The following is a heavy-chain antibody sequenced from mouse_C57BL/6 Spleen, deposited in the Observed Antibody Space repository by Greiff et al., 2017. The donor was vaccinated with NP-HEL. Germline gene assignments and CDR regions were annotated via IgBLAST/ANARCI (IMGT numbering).Heavy chain of an antibody. J-gene: IGHJ4*01. CDR3: TLWTYDYGRNYYAMDY. V-gene: IGHV14-4*01. Sequence: VQLQQSGAELVRPGASVKLSCTASGFNIKDDYMHWVKQRPEQGLEWIGWIDPENGDTEYASKFQGKATLTADTSSNTAYLQLSSLTSEDTAVYYCTLWTYDYGRNYYAMDYWGQGTSVTVSS. D-gene: IGHD2-4*01. CDR2: IDPENGDT. CDR1: GFNIKDDY.